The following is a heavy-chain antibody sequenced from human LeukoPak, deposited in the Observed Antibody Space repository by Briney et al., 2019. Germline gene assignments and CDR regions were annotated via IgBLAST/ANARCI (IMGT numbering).Heavy chain of an antibody. J-gene: IGHJ4*02. Sequence: SETLSLTCSVSSGSISGYYWNWIRQPPGKGLEWIGQIFYSGSTTYNPSLKSPVTISVDTSKNQFSLKVRSVTAADTAVYYCARGSPLMAGIYNFDYWDQGRLVTVSS. V-gene: IGHV4-59*01. CDR2: IFYSGST. D-gene: IGHD6-19*01. CDR3: ARGSPLMAGIYNFDY. CDR1: SGSISGYY.